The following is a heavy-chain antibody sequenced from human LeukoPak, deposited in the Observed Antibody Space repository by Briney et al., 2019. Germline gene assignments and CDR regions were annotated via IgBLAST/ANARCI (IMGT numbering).Heavy chain of an antibody. D-gene: IGHD2-2*01. Sequence: PSQTLSLTCAVSGGSISSGVYSWSWIRQPPGKGLEWIGYIYHSGSTYYNPSLKSRVTISVDRSKNQFSLKLSSVTAADTAVYYCARIKTLGYCSSTTCSHWYFDLWGRGTLVTVSS. CDR2: IYHSGST. CDR3: ARIKTLGYCSSTTCSHWYFDL. J-gene: IGHJ2*01. CDR1: GGSISSGVYS. V-gene: IGHV4-30-2*01.